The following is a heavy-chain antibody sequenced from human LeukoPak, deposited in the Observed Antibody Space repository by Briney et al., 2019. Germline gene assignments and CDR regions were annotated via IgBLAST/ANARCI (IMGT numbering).Heavy chain of an antibody. CDR1: GGTFSSYA. D-gene: IGHD6-13*01. CDR2: IIPILGIA. V-gene: IGHV1-69*04. Sequence: VASVKVSCTASGGTFSSYAISWVRQAPGQGLEWMGRIIPILGIANYAQKFQGRVTITADKSTSTAYMELSSLRSEDTAVYYCARDLSSSSAFDIWGQGTMVTVSS. J-gene: IGHJ3*02. CDR3: ARDLSSSSAFDI.